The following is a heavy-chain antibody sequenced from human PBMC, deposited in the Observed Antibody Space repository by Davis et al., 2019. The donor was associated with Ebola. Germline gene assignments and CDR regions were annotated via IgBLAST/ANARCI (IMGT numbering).Heavy chain of an antibody. J-gene: IGHJ3*02. CDR3: ARGPGPSAFDI. Sequence: PGGSLRLSCAVYGGSFSGYYWSWIRQPPGKGLEWIGEINHSGSTNYNPSLKSRVTISVDTSKNQFSLKLSSVTAADTAVYYCARGPGPSAFDIWGQGTMVTVSS. CDR1: GGSFSGYY. CDR2: INHSGST. V-gene: IGHV4-34*01. D-gene: IGHD3-10*01.